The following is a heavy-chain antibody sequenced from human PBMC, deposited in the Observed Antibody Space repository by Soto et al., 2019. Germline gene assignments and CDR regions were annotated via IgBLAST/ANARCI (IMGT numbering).Heavy chain of an antibody. CDR2: IYYSGST. J-gene: IGHJ5*02. D-gene: IGHD2-15*01. Sequence: QVQLQESGPGLVKPSHTLSLTCTVSGGSISSGGYYWSWIRQHPGKGLEWIGHIYYSGSTYYNPCRKSRVTISVDTSKNQVSLKLSSVTAADTAVYYCARGGEAAQGEGYCCDPWGQGTLVTVSS. CDR1: GGSISSGGYY. V-gene: IGHV4-31*03. CDR3: ARGGEAAQGEGYCCDP.